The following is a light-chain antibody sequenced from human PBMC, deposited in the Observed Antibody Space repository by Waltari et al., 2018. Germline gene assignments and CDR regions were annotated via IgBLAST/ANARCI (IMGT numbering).Light chain of an antibody. CDR2: VNSDGSH. J-gene: IGLJ3*02. CDR1: TEYGHFA. CDR3: QTWGTGTYWM. V-gene: IGLV4-69*01. Sequence: QVVLTQSPSASASLGASVKLTCNLNTEYGHFAIPSPQHQPEKGPRYLMRVNSDGSHLKVDGIPDRFSGSSSGAERYLTSSVLQSEDEADYYCQTWGTGTYWMFGGGTKLTVL.